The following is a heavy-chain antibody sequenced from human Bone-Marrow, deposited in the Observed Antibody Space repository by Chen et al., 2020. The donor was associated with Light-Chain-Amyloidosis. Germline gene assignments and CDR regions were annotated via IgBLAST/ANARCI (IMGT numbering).Heavy chain of an antibody. D-gene: IGHD6-13*01. CDR3: ARDAAAAALGTWG. CDR2: IYHGCTT. V-gene: IGHV3-53*02. Sequence: EVQLVETGGGLIQPGGSLRLSCAASGFTVGNNYMNWVRQAPGKGLEWVSLIYHGCTTRCADSVKSLFTISRDNSKNTLYLQTSSLGGEDTAVYYCARDAAAAALGTWGWGQGTLVTVSS. J-gene: IGHJ4*02. CDR1: GFTVGNNY.